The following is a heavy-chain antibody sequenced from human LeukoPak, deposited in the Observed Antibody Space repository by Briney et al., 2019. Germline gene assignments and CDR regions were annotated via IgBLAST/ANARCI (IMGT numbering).Heavy chain of an antibody. CDR3: AKVINSGYYYYFDY. CDR1: GFTFSSYA. V-gene: IGHV3-23*01. D-gene: IGHD3-22*01. J-gene: IGHJ4*02. CDR2: ISHSSSGT. Sequence: PGGSLRLSCAGSGFTFSSYAMSWVHQAPGKGLEWVSAISHSSSGTYYVDSVKGRFTIYRDNSKNTLYMQMNSLRAEDTAIYYCAKVINSGYYYYFDYWGQGTLVTVSS.